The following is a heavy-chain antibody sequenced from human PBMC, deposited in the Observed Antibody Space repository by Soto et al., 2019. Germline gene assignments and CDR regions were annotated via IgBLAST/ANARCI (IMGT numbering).Heavy chain of an antibody. CDR2: TYYSGTT. CDR3: ASRGVDTTMVGRDY. CDR1: GGSISSGGYY. Sequence: QVRLQESGPGLVKPSQPLSLTCTVSGGSISSGGYYWYWIRQHSGKGLDWIGFTYYSGTTYYNPSLKSRVTISVDTSKNPFSLQLRSVTAADTAVYYCASRGVDTTMVGRDYWGQGTVVTVSS. J-gene: IGHJ4*02. D-gene: IGHD5-18*01. V-gene: IGHV4-31*04.